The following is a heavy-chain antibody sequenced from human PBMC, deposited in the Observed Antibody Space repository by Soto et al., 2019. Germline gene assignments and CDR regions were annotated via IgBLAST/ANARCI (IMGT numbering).Heavy chain of an antibody. D-gene: IGHD4-17*01. CDR2: IYYSGST. CDR1: GGSFSNYY. J-gene: IGHJ5*02. V-gene: IGHV4-59*01. CDR3: ARLPWADYGGIFDP. Sequence: SETLSLTCAVYGGSFSNYYWSWIRHPPGKKLEWIGYIYYSGSTNYNPSLKSRVTISVDTSKNQFSLKLYSVTTADTAMYYCARLPWADYGGIFDPWGQGTLVTVSS.